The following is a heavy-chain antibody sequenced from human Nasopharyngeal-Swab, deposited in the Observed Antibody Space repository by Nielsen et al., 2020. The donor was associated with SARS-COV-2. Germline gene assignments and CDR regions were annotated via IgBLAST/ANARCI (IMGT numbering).Heavy chain of an antibody. Sequence: ETLSLTCAASGFTFSSYSMNWVRQAPGKGLEWVSSISSSSSYIYYADSVKGRFTISRDNAKNSLYLQMNSLRAEDTAVYYCARGDIVVVVAATHDDYWGQGTLVTVSS. CDR3: ARGDIVVVVAATHDDY. CDR2: ISSSSSYI. D-gene: IGHD2-15*01. J-gene: IGHJ4*02. CDR1: GFTFSSYS. V-gene: IGHV3-21*01.